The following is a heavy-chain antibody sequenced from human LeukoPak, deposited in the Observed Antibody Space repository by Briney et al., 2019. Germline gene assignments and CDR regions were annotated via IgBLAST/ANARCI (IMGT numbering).Heavy chain of an antibody. CDR2: IYYSGST. V-gene: IGHV4-39*01. J-gene: IGHJ4*02. D-gene: IGHD6-13*01. CDR3: ARLIAAADDY. Sequence: SERLSLTCTVSGGSISSSSYYWGWIRQPPGKGLEWIGSIYYSGSTYYNPSLKSRVTISVNTSKNQFSLKLSSVTAADTAVYYCARLIAAADDYWGQGTLVTVSS. CDR1: GGSISSSSYY.